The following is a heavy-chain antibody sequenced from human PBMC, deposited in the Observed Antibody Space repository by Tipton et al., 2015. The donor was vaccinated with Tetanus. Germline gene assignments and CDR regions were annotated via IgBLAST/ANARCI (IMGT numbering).Heavy chain of an antibody. V-gene: IGHV4-59*01. D-gene: IGHD3-16*01. CDR3: EGDVYYETSLGDYYGEEV. CDR1: GATITTYH. J-gene: IGHJ6*02. CDR2: IYYTGAT. Sequence: GLVKPSGTLSLTCTVSGATITTYHWSWLRQTPGRGLEWIGHIYYTGATSYNSSLQSRVTLSIDTSKNQFSLKMTSVTAADTAVYFCEGDVYYETSLGDYYGEEVWGQGTTVPVSS.